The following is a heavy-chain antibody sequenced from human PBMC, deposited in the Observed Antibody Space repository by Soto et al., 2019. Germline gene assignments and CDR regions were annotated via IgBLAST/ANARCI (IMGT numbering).Heavy chain of an antibody. V-gene: IGHV1-24*01. CDR1: RYTLTELS. J-gene: IGHJ3*02. Sequence: ASVKVSCQVSRYTLTELSMHWVRQAPGTGLEWMGGVEPEDGETIYAQKFQGRVTMTEDTSTDTAYMELSSLRSEDTAVYYCATGADTAMASNDAFDIWGQGTMVTVSS. CDR3: ATGADTAMASNDAFDI. D-gene: IGHD5-18*01. CDR2: VEPEDGET.